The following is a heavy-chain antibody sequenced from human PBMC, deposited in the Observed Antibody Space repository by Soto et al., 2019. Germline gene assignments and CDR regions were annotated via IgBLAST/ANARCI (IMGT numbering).Heavy chain of an antibody. J-gene: IGHJ5*02. CDR3: ARERPDGTRLDP. CDR1: GVSISSPHHN. CDR2: IHYSGTT. V-gene: IGHV4-30-4*01. Sequence: SETLSLTCTVSGVSISSPHHNWSWIRHYPGKGLEWIGFIHYSGTTYYNPSLKSRVAISVDTSRNDFSLRLSSVTAADTAVYYCARERPDGTRLDPWGQGTLVTISS. D-gene: IGHD2-2*01.